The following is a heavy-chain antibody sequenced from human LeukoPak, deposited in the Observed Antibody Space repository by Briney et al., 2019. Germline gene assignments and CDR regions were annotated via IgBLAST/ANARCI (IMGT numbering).Heavy chain of an antibody. D-gene: IGHD6-6*01. CDR3: AGERGSEYQLGYFDY. CDR1: GFTVSSNY. CDR2: IYSGGST. V-gene: IGHV3-53*01. J-gene: IGHJ4*02. Sequence: GGSLRLSCAASGFTVSSNYMSWVRQAPGKGLEWVSVIYSGGSTYYADSVKGRFTISRDNSKNTLYLQMNSLRAEDTAVYYCAGERGSEYQLGYFDYWGQGTLVTVSS.